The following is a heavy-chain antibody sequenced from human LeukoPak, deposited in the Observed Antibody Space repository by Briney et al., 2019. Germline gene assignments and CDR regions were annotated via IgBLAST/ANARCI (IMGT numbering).Heavy chain of an antibody. J-gene: IGHJ6*02. Sequence: SVKVSCKASGSTFTSYDINWVRQATGQGLEWMGWMNPNSGNTGYAQKFQGRVTMTRNTSISTAYMELSSLRSEDTAVYYCARGVALYYYYGMDVWGQGTTVTVSS. V-gene: IGHV1-8*01. D-gene: IGHD2-15*01. CDR3: ARGVALYYYYGMDV. CDR1: GSTFTSYD. CDR2: MNPNSGNT.